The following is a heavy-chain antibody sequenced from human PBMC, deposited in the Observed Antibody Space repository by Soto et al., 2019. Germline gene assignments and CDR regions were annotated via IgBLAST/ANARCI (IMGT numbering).Heavy chain of an antibody. J-gene: IGHJ4*02. Sequence: PGGSLRLSCAASGFTFRDYYMTWFRQAPGKGLEWVSYISISSSYIYYADSVKGRFTISRDNAKNSLYLQMNSLRAEDTAVYYCARDLKYSYGPSPYWGQGTLVTVSS. CDR3: ARDLKYSYGPSPY. V-gene: IGHV3-11*06. CDR2: ISISSSYI. D-gene: IGHD5-18*01. CDR1: GFTFRDYY.